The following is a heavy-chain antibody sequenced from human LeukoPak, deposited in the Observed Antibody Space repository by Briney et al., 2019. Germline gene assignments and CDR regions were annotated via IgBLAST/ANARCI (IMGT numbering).Heavy chain of an antibody. V-gene: IGHV1-2*02. CDR2: LNPNSGGT. J-gene: IGHJ5*02. CDR1: GYTFTGYH. CDR3: ARGRALWFGVNWFDP. Sequence: ASVKVSCKASGYTFTGYHMHWVRQAPGQGLEWMGWLNPNSGGTNYAQKFQGRVTMTRDTSISTAYMELSRLRSDDTAVYYCARGRALWFGVNWFDPWGQGTLVTVSS. D-gene: IGHD3-10*01.